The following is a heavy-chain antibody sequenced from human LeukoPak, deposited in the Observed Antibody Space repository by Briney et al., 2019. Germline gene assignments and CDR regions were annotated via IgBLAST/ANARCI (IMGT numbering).Heavy chain of an antibody. CDR3: TRRYCSGGSCYSDY. D-gene: IGHD2-15*01. Sequence: GGSLRLSCAASGFTFSSYGMHWVRQASGKGLEWVGRIRSRANSYATAYAASVRGRFTISRDDSKNTAYLQMNSLRTEDTAVYYCTRRYCSGGSCYSDYWGQGTLVTVSS. V-gene: IGHV3-73*01. CDR2: IRSRANSYAT. J-gene: IGHJ4*02. CDR1: GFTFSSYG.